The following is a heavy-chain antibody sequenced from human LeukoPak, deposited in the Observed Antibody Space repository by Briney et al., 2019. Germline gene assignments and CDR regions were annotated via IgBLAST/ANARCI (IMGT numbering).Heavy chain of an antibody. CDR3: ARDGYGNNYMDV. V-gene: IGHV3-53*01. D-gene: IGHD1/OR15-1a*01. J-gene: IGHJ6*03. CDR1: GFTVSSNF. Sequence: GGSLRLSCAASGFTVSSNFMSWVRQAPGKGPEWVSVIYSGGTTYYADSVKGRFTVSRDNSKNTLYLQMNSLRAEDTAVYYCARDGYGNNYMDVWGKGTTVTVSS. CDR2: IYSGGTT.